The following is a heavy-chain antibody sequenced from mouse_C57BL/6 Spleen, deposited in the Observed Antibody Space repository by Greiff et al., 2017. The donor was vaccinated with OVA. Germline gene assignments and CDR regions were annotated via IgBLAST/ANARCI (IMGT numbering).Heavy chain of an antibody. J-gene: IGHJ3*01. V-gene: IGHV5-17*01. CDR1: GFTFSDYG. Sequence: DVHLVESGGGLVKPGGSLKLSCAASGFTFSDYGVHWVRQAPEKGLEWVAYISSGSSTIYYADTVKGRFTISRDNAKNTLCLQMTSLRSEDTAMYYCARDNYGSSSFAYWGQGTLVTVSA. D-gene: IGHD1-1*01. CDR2: ISSGSSTI. CDR3: ARDNYGSSSFAY.